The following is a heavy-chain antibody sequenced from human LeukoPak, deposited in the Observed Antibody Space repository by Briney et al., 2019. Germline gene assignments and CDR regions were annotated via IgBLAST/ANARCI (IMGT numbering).Heavy chain of an antibody. V-gene: IGHV1-69*04. J-gene: IGHJ3*02. CDR3: AVAGGVRDAFDI. CDR1: GGTFSSYA. CDR2: IIPILGIA. Sequence: GASVKASCKASGGTFSSYAISWVRQAPGQGLEWMGRIIPILGIANYAQKFQGRVTITADKSTSTAYMELSSLRSEDTAVYYCAVAGGVRDAFDIWGQGTMVTVSS. D-gene: IGHD2-8*01.